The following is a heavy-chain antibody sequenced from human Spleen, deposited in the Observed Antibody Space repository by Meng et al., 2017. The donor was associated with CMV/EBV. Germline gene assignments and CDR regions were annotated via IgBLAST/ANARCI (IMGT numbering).Heavy chain of an antibody. J-gene: IGHJ6*02. V-gene: IGHV3-53*01. D-gene: IGHD3-3*01. CDR1: GFTVSSNY. CDR2: IYSGGST. CDR3: ARALDDFWSGYGMDV. Sequence: GESLKISCAASGFTVSSNYMSWVRQAPGKGLEWVAGIYSGGSTYYADSVKGRFTISRDNSKNTLYLQMNSLRAEDTAVYYCARALDDFWSGYGMDVWGQGTTVTVSS.